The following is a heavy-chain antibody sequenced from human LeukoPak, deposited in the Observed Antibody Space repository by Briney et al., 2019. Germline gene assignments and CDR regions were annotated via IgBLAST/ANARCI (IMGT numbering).Heavy chain of an antibody. D-gene: IGHD3-3*01. CDR1: GFTFSSYG. CDR2: ISYDGSNK. Sequence: GGSLRLSCAASGFTFSSYGMHWVRQAPGKGLEWVAVISYDGSNKYYADSVKGRFTISRDNSKNTLYLQMNSLRAEDTAVYYCAKGENYDFWSGYFDYWGQGTLVTVSS. J-gene: IGHJ4*02. CDR3: AKGENYDFWSGYFDY. V-gene: IGHV3-30*18.